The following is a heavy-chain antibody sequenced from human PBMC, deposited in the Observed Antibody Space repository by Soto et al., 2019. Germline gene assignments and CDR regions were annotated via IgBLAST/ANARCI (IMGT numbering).Heavy chain of an antibody. CDR3: ARSGPAGYLDY. CDR1: GDSVAFISVA. D-gene: IGHD3-9*01. V-gene: IGHV6-1*01. Sequence: SQSFSLTCGVSGDSVAFISVACIWIRQSPSRGLEWLGRTYYRSKWYNHYAVSVKSRITVNPDTSKNQFSLQLNSVTPEDTAVYYCARSGPAGYLDYWGQGTLVT. CDR2: TYYRSKWYN. J-gene: IGHJ4*02.